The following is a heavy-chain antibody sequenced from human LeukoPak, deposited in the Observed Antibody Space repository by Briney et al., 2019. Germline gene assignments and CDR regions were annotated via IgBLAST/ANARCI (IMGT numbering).Heavy chain of an antibody. V-gene: IGHV3-30*04. J-gene: IGHJ6*02. Sequence: GGSLRLSCAASGFTFSSYAMHWVRQAPGKGLEWVAVISYDGSNKYYADSVKGRFTISRDNSKNTLYLQMNSLRAEDTAVYYCARLPGFSYYYGMDVWGQGTTVTVSS. CDR2: ISYDGSNK. CDR3: ARLPGFSYYYGMDV. CDR1: GFTFSSYA.